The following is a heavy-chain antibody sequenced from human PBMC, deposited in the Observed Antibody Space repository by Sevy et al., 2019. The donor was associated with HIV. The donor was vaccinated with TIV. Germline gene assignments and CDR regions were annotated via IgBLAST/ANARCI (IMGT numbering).Heavy chain of an antibody. Sequence: GGSLRLSCAASGFVVSSNYMSWVRQAPGKGLEWVSVIYGDGSTYYADSVKGRFTISRDNSKNMLYLQRNSLRAEDTAVYYCARVGSGYYHTFYIWGQGTMVTVSS. V-gene: IGHV3-53*01. CDR1: GFVVSSNY. CDR2: IYGDGST. J-gene: IGHJ3*02. D-gene: IGHD3-22*01. CDR3: ARVGSGYYHTFYI.